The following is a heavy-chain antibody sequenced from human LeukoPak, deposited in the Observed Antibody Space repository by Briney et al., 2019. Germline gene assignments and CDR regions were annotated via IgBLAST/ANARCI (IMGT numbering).Heavy chain of an antibody. CDR1: GYTFTDYY. J-gene: IGHJ3*02. CDR2: INSNSGRT. V-gene: IGHV1-2*02. D-gene: IGHD3-10*01. CDR3: ARGDYGSGSYPVDI. Sequence: GASVKVSCKASGYTFTDYYLHWVRQAPGQGLEWMGWINSNSGRTHYIQDFQGRVTMTRDTSISTAYMELSRLRSDDTAVYYCARGDYGSGSYPVDIWGQGTMVTVSS.